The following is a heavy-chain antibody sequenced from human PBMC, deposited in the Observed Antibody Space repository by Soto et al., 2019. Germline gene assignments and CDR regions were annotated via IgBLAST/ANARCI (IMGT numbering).Heavy chain of an antibody. CDR1: GFTFNNSG. V-gene: IGHV3-30*18. J-gene: IGHJ6*02. CDR3: AKDRVPGAYGHYYGMDV. D-gene: IGHD6-19*01. Sequence: GGSLRLSCAVSGFTFNNSGMHWIRQAPGKGLEWVAVISFDGSETYYADSMKGRFTISRDNSKNMLQLQMNSLRAEDTAIYYCAKDRVPGAYGHYYGMDVWGQGTTVAVSS. CDR2: ISFDGSET.